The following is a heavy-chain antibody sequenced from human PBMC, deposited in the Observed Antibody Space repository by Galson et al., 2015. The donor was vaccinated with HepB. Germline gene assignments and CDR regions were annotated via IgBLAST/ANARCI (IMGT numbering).Heavy chain of an antibody. V-gene: IGHV3-23*01. J-gene: IGHJ4*02. D-gene: IGHD2-2*02. CDR2: ITGPGSTT. CDR3: AKDLSCRTTSCYTADY. Sequence: SLRLSCAASGFTFNTYAMSWVRQAPGKGLEWVSAITGPGSTTYYADSVKGRFTISRDNSKNTLYLQMNSLRAEDTAVYYCAKDLSCRTTSCYTADYWGQGTLVTVSS. CDR1: GFTFNTYA.